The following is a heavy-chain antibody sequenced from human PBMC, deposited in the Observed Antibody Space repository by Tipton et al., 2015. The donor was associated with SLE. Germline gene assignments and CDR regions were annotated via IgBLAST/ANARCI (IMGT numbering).Heavy chain of an antibody. CDR2: IHSDDSSP. CDR1: GFTFATYA. Sequence: GSLRLSCAASGFTFATYALSWVRQAPGKGLEWVSIIHSDDSSPFYADSVSGRLTISRDNSKNTLYLQMDNLRAEDTAVYYCATDWRDDYYHDGFDIWGQGTMVTVSS. CDR3: ATDWRDDYYHDGFDI. J-gene: IGHJ3*02. D-gene: IGHD5-24*01. V-gene: IGHV3-23*03.